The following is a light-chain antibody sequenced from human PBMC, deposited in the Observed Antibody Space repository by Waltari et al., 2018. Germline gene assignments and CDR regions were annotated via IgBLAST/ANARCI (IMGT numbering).Light chain of an antibody. V-gene: IGLV1-40*01. CDR1: GSNLGAGYD. CDR2: GTS. J-gene: IGLJ2*01. CDR3: QSYDTSLSVV. Sequence: QSVLTQPPSVSGAPGQRVSISCTGSGSNLGAGYDVHWYQQHPGKAPNLLIYGTSTRPPGVPDRFFGSQSGTSASLAITALQAEDEAEYYCQSYDTSLSVVFGGGTKLTV.